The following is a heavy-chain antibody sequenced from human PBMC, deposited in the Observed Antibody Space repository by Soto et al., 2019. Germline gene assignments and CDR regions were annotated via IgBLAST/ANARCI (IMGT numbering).Heavy chain of an antibody. CDR2: ISDSGGTV. D-gene: IGHD3-3*01. CDR1: GFTFSSYE. J-gene: IGHJ6*02. V-gene: IGHV3-48*03. Sequence: PGGSLRLSCAASGFTFSSYEMNWGRQAPGQGLEWVSYISDSGGTVYYADSVKGRFTVSRDNAQNSVYLQMNSLRTEDTAVYYCARDLLRYDFWSGYSAYFYYGMDVWGPGTTVTVSS. CDR3: ARDLLRYDFWSGYSAYFYYGMDV.